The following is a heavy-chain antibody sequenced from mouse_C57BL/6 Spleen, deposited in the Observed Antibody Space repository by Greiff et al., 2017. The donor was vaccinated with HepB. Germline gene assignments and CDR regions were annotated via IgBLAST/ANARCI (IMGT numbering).Heavy chain of an antibody. CDR3: ARSDSRYYAMDY. CDR1: GFNFKNTY. CDR2: IDPANGNT. J-gene: IGHJ4*01. Sequence: VQLQQSVAELVRPGASVKLSCTASGFNFKNTYMHWVKQRPEQGLEWIGRIDPANGNTKYAPKFQGKATITADTSSNTAYLQLSSLTSEDTAIYYCARSDSRYYAMDYWGQGTSVTVAS. V-gene: IGHV14-3*01.